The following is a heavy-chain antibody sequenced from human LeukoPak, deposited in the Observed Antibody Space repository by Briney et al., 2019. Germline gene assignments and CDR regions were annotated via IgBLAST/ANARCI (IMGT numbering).Heavy chain of an antibody. D-gene: IGHD3-3*01. CDR1: GFIFSSYW. Sequence: PGGSLRLSCAASGFIFSSYWMSWVRQAPGKGLEWVANIKQDGSEKYYVDSVKGRFTISRDNAKNSLYLQMNSLRAEDTAVYYCARSKWGAYSDYWGQGTLVTVSS. J-gene: IGHJ4*02. CDR3: ARSKWGAYSDY. V-gene: IGHV3-7*01. CDR2: IKQDGSEK.